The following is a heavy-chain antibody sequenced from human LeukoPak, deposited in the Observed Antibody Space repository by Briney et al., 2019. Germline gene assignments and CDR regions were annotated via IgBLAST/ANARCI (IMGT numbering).Heavy chain of an antibody. CDR1: GGTFSSYA. J-gene: IGHJ6*02. Sequence: SVXVSCKASGGTFSSYAISWVRQAPGQGLEWMGRIIPIFGIANYAQKFQGRVTITADKSTSTAYMELSSLRSEDTAVYYCARLGCSSTSCYTDYYYYGMDVWGQGTTVTVSS. CDR2: IIPIFGIA. D-gene: IGHD2-2*02. CDR3: ARLGCSSTSCYTDYYYYGMDV. V-gene: IGHV1-69*04.